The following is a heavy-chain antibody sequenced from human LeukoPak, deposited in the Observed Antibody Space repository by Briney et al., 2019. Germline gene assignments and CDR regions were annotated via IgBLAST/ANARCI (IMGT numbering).Heavy chain of an antibody. CDR2: ISAYNGNT. CDR3: ARYTSRGSVAGTHWFDP. D-gene: IGHD6-19*01. Sequence: ASVTVSCTASGYTFTSYGISWVRQAPGQGFEWMGWISAYNGNTNYAQKLQGRVTMTTDTSTSTAYMELRSLRSDDTAVYYCARYTSRGSVAGTHWFDPWGQGTLVTVSS. J-gene: IGHJ5*02. CDR1: GYTFTSYG. V-gene: IGHV1-18*01.